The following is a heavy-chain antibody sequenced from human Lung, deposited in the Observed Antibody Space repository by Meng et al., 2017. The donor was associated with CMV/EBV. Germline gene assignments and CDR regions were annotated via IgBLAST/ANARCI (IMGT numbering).Heavy chain of an antibody. CDR1: GYTFTRYP. V-gene: IGHV7-4-1*02. Sequence: GQLLQSGSEFKKPGASVKVSRKASGYTFTRYPMNWVRQAPGQGLEWMGWISTNTGNPTYAQGFTGRFVFSVDTSVSTAYLQISSLKAEDTAVYYCGTLKYTSGFYGPAYWGQGALVTVSS. D-gene: IGHD6-19*01. CDR3: GTLKYTSGFYGPAY. J-gene: IGHJ4*02. CDR2: ISTNTGNP.